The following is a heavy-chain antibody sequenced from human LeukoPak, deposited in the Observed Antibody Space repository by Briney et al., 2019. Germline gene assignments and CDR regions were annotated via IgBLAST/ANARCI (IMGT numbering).Heavy chain of an antibody. Sequence: GGSLRLSCAASGFTFSSYAMGWVRQAPGKGLRCVSAISTSGDSTYYADSVKDRFTISRDNSKNTLYLQMNSLRAEDTALYYCAKQKGSSWQPFDYWGQGTLVTVSS. V-gene: IGHV3-23*01. CDR2: ISTSGDST. J-gene: IGHJ4*02. CDR3: AKQKGSSWQPFDY. D-gene: IGHD6-13*01. CDR1: GFTFSSYA.